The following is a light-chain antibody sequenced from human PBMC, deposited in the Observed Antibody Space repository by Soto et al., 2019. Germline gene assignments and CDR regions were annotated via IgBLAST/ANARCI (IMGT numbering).Light chain of an antibody. CDR1: QSVSSSY. Sequence: EILLTQSPGTLSLSPGERATLSCRAIQSVSSSYLAWYQQKPGQAPRLLIYGASSRATGIPDRFSGSGSGTDFTLTISRLEPEDFAVYYCQQYGRSPSTFGGGTKVDSK. CDR3: QQYGRSPST. J-gene: IGKJ4*01. V-gene: IGKV3-20*01. CDR2: GAS.